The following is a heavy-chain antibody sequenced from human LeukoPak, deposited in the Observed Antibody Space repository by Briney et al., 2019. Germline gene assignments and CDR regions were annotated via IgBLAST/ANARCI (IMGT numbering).Heavy chain of an antibody. CDR1: GYTFTSYD. D-gene: IGHD2-2*01. CDR2: MNPNSGNT. Sequence: ASVKGSCKASGYTFTSYDINWMRQATGQGLEWMGWMNPNSGNTGYAQKFQGRVTMTRNTSISTAYMELSSLRSEDTAVYYCARGRCIWGYCSSTNWFDPWGQGTLVTDSS. CDR3: ARGRCIWGYCSSTNWFDP. J-gene: IGHJ5*02. V-gene: IGHV1-8*01.